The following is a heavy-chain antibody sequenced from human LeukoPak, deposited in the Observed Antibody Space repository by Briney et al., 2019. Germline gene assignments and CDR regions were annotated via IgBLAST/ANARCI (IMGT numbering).Heavy chain of an antibody. V-gene: IGHV3-23*01. CDR2: ISGSGGST. CDR3: AKRGIDFWSGYYYYFDS. D-gene: IGHD3-3*01. CDR1: GFTFSSYA. J-gene: IGHJ4*02. Sequence: GGSLRLSCAASGFTFSSYAMSWVRQAPGKGLEWVSAISGSGGSTYYADSVKGRFTISRDNSKNTLYLQMNSLRAEDTAVYYCAKRGIDFWSGYYYYFDSWGQGTLVIVSS.